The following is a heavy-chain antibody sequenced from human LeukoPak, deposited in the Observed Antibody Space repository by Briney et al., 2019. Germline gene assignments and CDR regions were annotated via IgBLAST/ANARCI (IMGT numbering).Heavy chain of an antibody. CDR2: ISSSSTYI. D-gene: IGHD1-1*01. J-gene: IGHJ3*02. V-gene: IGHV3-21*01. CDR1: GFTFSTYS. Sequence: GGSLRLSCAASGFTFSTYSMNWVRQAPGKGLEWVSSISSSSTYIHYADSVKGRFTISRDDAKSSLYLQMNSLRAEDTAVYYCARDHEQVVQLDAFDIWGQGTMVTVSS. CDR3: ARDHEQVVQLDAFDI.